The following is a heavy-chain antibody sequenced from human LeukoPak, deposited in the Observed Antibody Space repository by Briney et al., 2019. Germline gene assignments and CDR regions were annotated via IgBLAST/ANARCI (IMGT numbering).Heavy chain of an antibody. D-gene: IGHD6-13*01. Sequence: SETLSLTCTVSGGSISSGGYYWSWIRQPPGKGLEWIGSIYYSGSTYYNPSLKSRVTISVDTSKNQFSLKLSSVTAADTAVYYCARMPGIPRKCTFDPWGQGTLVTVSS. CDR2: IYYSGST. J-gene: IGHJ5*02. CDR3: ARMPGIPRKCTFDP. CDR1: GGSISSGGYY. V-gene: IGHV4-39*01.